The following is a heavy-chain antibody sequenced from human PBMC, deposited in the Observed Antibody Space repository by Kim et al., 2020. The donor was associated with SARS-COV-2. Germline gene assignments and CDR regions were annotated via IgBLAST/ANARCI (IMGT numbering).Heavy chain of an antibody. Sequence: ADSVKGRSTSTRDNSKSTLYLQMNSLRAEVTAVEYCARWVSGSYTYYFDYWGQGTLVTVSS. CDR3: ARWVSGSYTYYFDY. V-gene: IGHV3-30*01. J-gene: IGHJ4*02. D-gene: IGHD1-26*01.